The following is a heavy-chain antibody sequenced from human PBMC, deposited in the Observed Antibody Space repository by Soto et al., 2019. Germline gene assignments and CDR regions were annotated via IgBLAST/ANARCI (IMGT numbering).Heavy chain of an antibody. D-gene: IGHD2-15*01. V-gene: IGHV4-39*02. CDR1: GGSIRSGSYY. J-gene: IGHJ3*02. CDR3: ARRLGGAFDI. Sequence: QLQLQESGPGLVKPSETLSLTCTVSGGSIRSGSYYWGWIRQPPGKGLEWIGSIYYSGSTHYNPSLKSRVTISVDTSKNHFSLKLTSMTAADTAVYYCARRLGGAFDIWSQGTMVTVSS. CDR2: IYYSGST.